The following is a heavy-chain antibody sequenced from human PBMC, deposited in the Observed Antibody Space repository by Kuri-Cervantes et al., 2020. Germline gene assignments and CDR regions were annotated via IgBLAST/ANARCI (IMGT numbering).Heavy chain of an antibody. CDR1: GGSISSSNYF. Sequence: SETLSLTCTVSGGSISSSNYFWGWIRQPPGKGLEWIGSIHYSGSTYYKPSLQSRVTISVDTSKNQFSLKLSSVTAADTAVYYCARERGDHAYYYYYYYMDVWGKGTTVTVSS. CDR3: ARERGDHAYYYYYYYMDV. J-gene: IGHJ6*03. D-gene: IGHD2-21*02. CDR2: IHYSGST. V-gene: IGHV4-39*07.